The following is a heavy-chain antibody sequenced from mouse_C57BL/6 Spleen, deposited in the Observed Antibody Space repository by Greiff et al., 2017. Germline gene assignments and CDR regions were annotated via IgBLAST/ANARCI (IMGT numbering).Heavy chain of an antibody. V-gene: IGHV6-6*01. CDR2: IRNKANNHAT. Sequence: EVKLVESGGGLVQPGGSMKLSCAASGFTFSDAWMDWVRQSPEKGLEWVAEIRNKANNHATYYAESVKGRFTISRDDSKSSVYLQMNSLRAEDTGIYYCTSGTTVVATEYYFDYWGQGTTLTVSS. CDR1: GFTFSDAW. CDR3: TSGTTVVATEYYFDY. J-gene: IGHJ2*01. D-gene: IGHD1-1*01.